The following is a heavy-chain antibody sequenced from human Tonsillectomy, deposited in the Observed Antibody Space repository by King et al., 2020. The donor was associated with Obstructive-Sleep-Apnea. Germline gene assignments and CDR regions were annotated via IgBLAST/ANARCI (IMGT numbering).Heavy chain of an antibody. CDR3: ARGGDYGDYQDH. CDR2: INPDGSRV. D-gene: IGHD4-17*01. J-gene: IGHJ4*02. V-gene: IGHV3-74*01. Sequence: VQLVESGGGLVQPGGSLRLSCTTSGFTFSSYWLHWVRQAPGKGPMWLSRINPDGSRVDYPDSVKGRFTVTRDNARRTLYLQMNSLRAEDTAVYYCARGGDYGDYQDHWGQGTLVTVSA. CDR1: GFTFSSYW.